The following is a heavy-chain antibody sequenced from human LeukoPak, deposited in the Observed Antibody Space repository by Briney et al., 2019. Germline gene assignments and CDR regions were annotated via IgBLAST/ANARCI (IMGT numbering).Heavy chain of an antibody. CDR1: GFTFSSYS. D-gene: IGHD1-26*01. V-gene: IGHV3-21*01. J-gene: IGHJ6*04. CDR2: ISSSSYI. CDR3: ARGEPIVGATYYYYGMDV. Sequence: GGSLRLSCAASGFTFSSYSMNWVRQAPGKGLEWVSSISSSSYIYYADSVKGRFTISRDNAKNSLYLQMNSLRAKDTAVYYCARGEPIVGATYYYYGMDVWGKGTTVTVSS.